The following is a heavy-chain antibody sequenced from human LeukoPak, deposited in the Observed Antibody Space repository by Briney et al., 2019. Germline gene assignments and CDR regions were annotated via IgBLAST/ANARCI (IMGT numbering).Heavy chain of an antibody. J-gene: IGHJ4*02. CDR3: ARAARTTSSGWTIPYFDY. Sequence: GASVKVSCKASGYSFTSYGISWVRQAPGQGLEWMGWISAYNSNTNYAQNLQGRVTMTTDTSTSTVYMELRSLRSDDTAVYYCARAARTTSSGWTIPYFDYWGQGTLVTVSS. CDR2: ISAYNSNT. D-gene: IGHD6-19*01. V-gene: IGHV1-18*01. CDR1: GYSFTSYG.